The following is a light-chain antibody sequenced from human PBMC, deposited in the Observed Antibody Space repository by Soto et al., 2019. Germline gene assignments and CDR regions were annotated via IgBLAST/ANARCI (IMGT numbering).Light chain of an antibody. J-gene: IGKJ4*01. CDR2: DAS. V-gene: IGKV1-33*01. CDR1: QDINRY. Sequence: DIQLTQSPSSLSASVGDRVTITCQASQDINRYLNWYQQKPGKAPKLLIYDASNLQTGVPSRFSDSVSETYFTFIISSLQPEDIASYYCQQYDDGIRTFGGGPKVE. CDR3: QQYDDGIRT.